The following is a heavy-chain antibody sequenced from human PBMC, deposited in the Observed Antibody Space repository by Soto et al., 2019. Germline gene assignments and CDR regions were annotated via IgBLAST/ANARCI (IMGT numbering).Heavy chain of an antibody. CDR2: IVVGSGNT. CDR3: AADPYDSSGYYPWYFDY. J-gene: IGHJ4*02. Sequence: LVKVSCKASGFTFTSSAVQWVRQARGQRLEWIGWIVVGSGNTNYAQKFQERVTITRDMSTSTAYMELSSLRSEDTAVYYCAADPYDSSGYYPWYFDYWGQGTLVTVSS. CDR1: GFTFTSSA. V-gene: IGHV1-58*01. D-gene: IGHD3-22*01.